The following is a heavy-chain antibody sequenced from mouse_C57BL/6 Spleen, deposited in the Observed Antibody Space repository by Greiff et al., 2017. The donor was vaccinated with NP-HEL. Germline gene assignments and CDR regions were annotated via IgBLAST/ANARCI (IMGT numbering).Heavy chain of an antibody. V-gene: IGHV1-82*01. Sequence: VQLQESGPELVKPGASVKISCKASGYAFSSSWMNWVKQRPGKGLEWIGRIYPGDGDTNYNGKFKGKATLTADKSSSTAYMQLSSLTSEDSAVYFCARDSYYQFAYWGQGTLVTVSA. CDR2: IYPGDGDT. CDR3: ARDSYYQFAY. D-gene: IGHD2-10*01. J-gene: IGHJ3*01. CDR1: GYAFSSSW.